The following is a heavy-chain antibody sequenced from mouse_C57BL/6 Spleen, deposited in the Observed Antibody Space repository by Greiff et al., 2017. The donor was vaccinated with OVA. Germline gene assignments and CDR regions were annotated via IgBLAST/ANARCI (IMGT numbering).Heavy chain of an antibody. CDR1: GFSFNTYA. V-gene: IGHV10-1*01. CDR3: VTEGVITTVPYAMDY. CDR2: IRSKSNNYAT. Sequence: EVQLVESGGGLVQPKGSLKLSCAASGFSFNTYAMNWVRQAPGKGLEWVARIRSKSNNYATYYADSVKDRFTISRDDSESMLYLQMNNLTTEDTAMYDCVTEGVITTVPYAMDYWGQGTSVTVSS. J-gene: IGHJ4*01. D-gene: IGHD1-1*01.